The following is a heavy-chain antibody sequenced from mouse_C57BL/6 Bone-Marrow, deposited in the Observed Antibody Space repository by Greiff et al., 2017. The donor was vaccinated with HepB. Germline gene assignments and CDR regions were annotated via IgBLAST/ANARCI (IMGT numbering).Heavy chain of an antibody. CDR2: IWRGGST. CDR3: AKGDDYWYFDV. Sequence: VMLVESGPGLVQPSQSLSITCTVSGFSLTSYGVHWVRQSPGKGLEWLGVIWRGGSTDYNAAFMSRLSITKDNSKSQVFFKMNSLQADDTAIYYCAKGDDYWYFDVWGTGTTVTVSS. V-gene: IGHV2-5*01. J-gene: IGHJ1*03. CDR1: GFSLTSYG. D-gene: IGHD2-3*01.